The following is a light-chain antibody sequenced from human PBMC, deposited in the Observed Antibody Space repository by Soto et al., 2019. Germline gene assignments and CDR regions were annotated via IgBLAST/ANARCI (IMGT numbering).Light chain of an antibody. V-gene: IGLV2-14*01. J-gene: IGLJ3*02. Sequence: QSALTQPASVSGSPRQSITISCTGTSSDVGDGDFVSWYQQRPGNAPKLMIYKVSNRPSGVSNRFSGSKSGNTASLTISGLQAEDEAHYYCCSYTRSYTWVFGGGTKLTVL. CDR2: KVS. CDR3: CSYTRSYTWV. CDR1: SSDVGDGDF.